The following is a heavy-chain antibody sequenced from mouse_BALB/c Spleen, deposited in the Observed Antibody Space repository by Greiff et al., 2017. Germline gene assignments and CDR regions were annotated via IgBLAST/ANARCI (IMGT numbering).Heavy chain of an antibody. CDR3: AREGGLEGFAY. Sequence: VQLQQSGAELAKPGASVKMSCKASGYTFTSYWMHWVKQRPGQGLEWIGYINPSTGYTEYNQKFKDKATLTADKSSSTAYMQLSSLTSEDSAVYYCAREGGLEGFAYWGQGTLVTVSA. J-gene: IGHJ3*01. CDR1: GYTFTSYW. V-gene: IGHV1-7*01. CDR2: INPSTGYT.